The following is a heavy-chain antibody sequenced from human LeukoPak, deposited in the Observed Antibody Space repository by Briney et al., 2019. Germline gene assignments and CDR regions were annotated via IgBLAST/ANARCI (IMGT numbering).Heavy chain of an antibody. CDR2: IYYSGST. J-gene: IGHJ4*02. Sequence: SETLSLTCTVSGGSISSGGYYWSWIRQHPGKGLEWIGYIYYSGSTYYNPSLKSRVTISVDTSKNQFSPKLSSVTAADTAVYYCARDSITMPYYFDYWGQGTLVTVSS. D-gene: IGHD3-10*01. V-gene: IGHV4-31*03. CDR1: GGSISSGGYY. CDR3: ARDSITMPYYFDY.